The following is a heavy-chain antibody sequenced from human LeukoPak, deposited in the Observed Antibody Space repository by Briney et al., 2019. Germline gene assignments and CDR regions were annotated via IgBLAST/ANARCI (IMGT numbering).Heavy chain of an antibody. CDR2: INPNSGGT. D-gene: IGHD3-3*01. J-gene: IGHJ4*02. V-gene: IGHV1-2*02. Sequence: ASVKVSCKASGYTFTGYYMHWVRQAPGQGLEWMGWINPNSGGTNYAQKFQGRVTMTWDTSISTAYMELSRLRSDDTAVYYCARGPLYDFWSAPGIGFDYWGQGTLVTVSS. CDR3: ARGPLYDFWSAPGIGFDY. CDR1: GYTFTGYY.